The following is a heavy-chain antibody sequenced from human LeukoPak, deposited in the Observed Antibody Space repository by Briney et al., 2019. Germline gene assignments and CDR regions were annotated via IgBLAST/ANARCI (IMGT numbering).Heavy chain of an antibody. J-gene: IGHJ4*02. D-gene: IGHD2-2*01. Sequence: ASVNVSCKASGYTFTGYYMHWVRQAPGQGLEWMGWINPNSGGTNYAQKFQGRVTMTRHTSISTAYMELSRLRSDDTAVYYCARDALPTVVVPAAMASWGQGPLVTVSS. CDR1: GYTFTGYY. V-gene: IGHV1-2*02. CDR3: ARDALPTVVVPAAMAS. CDR2: INPNSGGT.